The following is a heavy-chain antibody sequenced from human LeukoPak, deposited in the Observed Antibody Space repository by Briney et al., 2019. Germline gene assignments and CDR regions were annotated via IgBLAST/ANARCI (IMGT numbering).Heavy chain of an antibody. Sequence: GGSLRLSCAASGFTFSNYEMNWVRQAPGKGLEWVSYISTSGSNIYYADSVKGRFTISRDNGKSSLYLQMNSLRAEDTAVYYCARGRWDRSFDYWGQGTLVTVSS. CDR2: ISTSGSNI. CDR1: GFTFSNYE. D-gene: IGHD4-23*01. V-gene: IGHV3-48*03. J-gene: IGHJ4*02. CDR3: ARGRWDRSFDY.